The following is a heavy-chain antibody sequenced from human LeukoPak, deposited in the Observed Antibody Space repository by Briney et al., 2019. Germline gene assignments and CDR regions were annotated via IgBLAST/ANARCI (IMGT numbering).Heavy chain of an antibody. Sequence: SETLSLTCTVSGGSISSSSYYWGWIRQPPGKGLEWIGSIYYSGSTYYNPSLKSRVTISVDTSKNQFSLKLSSVTAADTAVYYCARGCWRGGSCYPAFHYGMDVWGQGTTVTVSS. V-gene: IGHV4-39*07. J-gene: IGHJ6*02. D-gene: IGHD2-15*01. CDR3: ARGCWRGGSCYPAFHYGMDV. CDR2: IYYSGST. CDR1: GGSISSSSYY.